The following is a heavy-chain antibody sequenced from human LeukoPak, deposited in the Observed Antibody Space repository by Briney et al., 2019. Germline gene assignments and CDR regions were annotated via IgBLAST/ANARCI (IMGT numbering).Heavy chain of an antibody. J-gene: IGHJ4*02. CDR2: IYRDGGT. CDR1: GFTVSSNY. Sequence: GGSLRLSCAASGFTVSSNYMSWVRQAPGKGLDWVSVIYRDGGTYYADSVKGRFTISRDNSKNTLSLQMNSLRAEDTAVYFCARDSSGPSYWGQGTQVTVSS. V-gene: IGHV3-53*01. D-gene: IGHD1-26*01. CDR3: ARDSSGPSY.